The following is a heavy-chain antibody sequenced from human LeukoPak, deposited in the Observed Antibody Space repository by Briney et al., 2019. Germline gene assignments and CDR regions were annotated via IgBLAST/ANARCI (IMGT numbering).Heavy chain of an antibody. CDR3: ARGGSYCSSTSCYYLGPIDY. CDR2: ISSSSSYI. Sequence: GGSLRLSCAASGFTFSSYSMNWVRQAPGKGLEWVSSISSSSSYIYYADSVKGRFTISRDNAKNSLYLQMNSPRAEDTAVYYCARGGSYCSSTSCYYLGPIDYWGQGTLVTVSS. J-gene: IGHJ4*02. V-gene: IGHV3-21*01. D-gene: IGHD2-2*01. CDR1: GFTFSSYS.